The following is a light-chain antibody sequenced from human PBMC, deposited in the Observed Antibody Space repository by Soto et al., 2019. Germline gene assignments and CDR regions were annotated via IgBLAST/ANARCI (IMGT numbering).Light chain of an antibody. CDR3: QQYGSSPST. Sequence: EIVLTQSPGTLSLSPGERATLSCRASQSVRSSNLAWYQQKPGQAPRLLIYGASSRATGIPHRFSGSGSGTDFTLTISRLEPEDFAVYYCQQYGSSPSTFGQGTKVEI. J-gene: IGKJ1*01. CDR2: GAS. CDR1: QSVRSSN. V-gene: IGKV3-20*01.